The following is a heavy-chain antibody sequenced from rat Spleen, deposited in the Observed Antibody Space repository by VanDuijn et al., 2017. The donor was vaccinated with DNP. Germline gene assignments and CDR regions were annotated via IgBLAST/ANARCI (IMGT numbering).Heavy chain of an antibody. CDR3: ARGSSSIYWYFDF. V-gene: IGHV5-25*01. Sequence: EVQLVESGGGLVQPGRSLKLSCAASGFPFSDYFMAWVRQAPGKGLEWVASIKTDGGSTYYSDSVKGRFTISRDNAENTVYLQMNSLKSEDTATYYCARGSSSIYWYFDFWGPGTMVTVSS. CDR2: IKTDGGST. J-gene: IGHJ1*01. D-gene: IGHD1-2*01. CDR1: GFPFSDYF.